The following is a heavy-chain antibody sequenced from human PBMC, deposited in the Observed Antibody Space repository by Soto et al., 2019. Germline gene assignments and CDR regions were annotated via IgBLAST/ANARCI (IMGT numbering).Heavy chain of an antibody. V-gene: IGHV4-39*01. CDR2: VYYSGIT. D-gene: IGHD3-10*01. Sequence: QLQLQESGPGLVKPSETLSLTCTVSGGSISSSTYYWGWIRQPPGKGLEWIGNVYYSGITYYNPSLQRRVTISVDTSKDQFSLRLSFVPAADTAVYRGARRSMVRGVLRWFDPWGQGTLVTVSS. CDR3: ARRSMVRGVLRWFDP. CDR1: GGSISSSTYY. J-gene: IGHJ5*02.